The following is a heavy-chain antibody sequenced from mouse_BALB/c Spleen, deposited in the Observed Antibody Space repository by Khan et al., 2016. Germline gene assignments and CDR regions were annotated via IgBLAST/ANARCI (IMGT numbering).Heavy chain of an antibody. V-gene: IGHV14-3*02. J-gene: IGHJ3*01. Sequence: VQLQQSGAELVKPGASVKLSCTASGFNIKDTYMHWVKQRPEQGLEWIGRIDPANGNTKYDPKFQGKATITADTSSNTAYLQLSSLTSEDTAVYYCARDGNYVDWFAYWGQGTLVTVSA. D-gene: IGHD2-1*01. CDR1: GFNIKDTY. CDR2: IDPANGNT. CDR3: ARDGNYVDWFAY.